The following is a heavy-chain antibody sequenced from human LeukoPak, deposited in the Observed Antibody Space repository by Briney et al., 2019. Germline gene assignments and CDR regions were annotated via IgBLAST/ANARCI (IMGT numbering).Heavy chain of an antibody. V-gene: IGHV3-21*01. J-gene: IGHJ3*02. CDR2: ISSSSSYI. D-gene: IGHD6-13*01. CDR1: GFTFSSYS. Sequence: GGLRLSCAASGFTFSSYSMNWVRPAPGEGLEWGLSISSSSSYIYYADSVKGRFTISRDNAKNSLYLQMNSLRAEDTAVYYCARPVGSSGNDAFDIWGQGTMVTVSS. CDR3: ARPVGSSGNDAFDI.